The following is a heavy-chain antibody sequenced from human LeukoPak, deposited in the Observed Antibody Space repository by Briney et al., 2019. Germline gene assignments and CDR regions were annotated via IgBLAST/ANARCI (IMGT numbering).Heavy chain of an antibody. J-gene: IGHJ4*02. CDR1: GYTFTGYY. CDR3: QRAAYDILTGYYGPADY. V-gene: IGHV1-2*02. Sequence: ASVKVSCKASGYTFTGYYMHWVRQAPGQGLDWMGWINPNSGGTNYAQKFQGRVTMTRETSISTAYMELSRLRSGDTVLFFRQRAAYDILTGYYGPADYWGQGTLVTVSS. D-gene: IGHD3-9*01. CDR2: INPNSGGT.